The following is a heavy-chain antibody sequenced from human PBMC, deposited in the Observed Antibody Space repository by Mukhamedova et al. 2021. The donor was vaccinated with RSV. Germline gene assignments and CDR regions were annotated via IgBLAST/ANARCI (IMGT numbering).Heavy chain of an antibody. Sequence: GWIRQPPGKGLEWIGSIYYSGSTYYNPSLKSRVTISVDTSKNQFSLKLISVTAADTAVYYCARIMAAADYQAPFDPWGQGTLVTV. D-gene: IGHD2-15*01. J-gene: IGHJ5*02. V-gene: IGHV4-39*01. CDR3: ARIMAAADYQAPFDP. CDR2: IYYSGST.